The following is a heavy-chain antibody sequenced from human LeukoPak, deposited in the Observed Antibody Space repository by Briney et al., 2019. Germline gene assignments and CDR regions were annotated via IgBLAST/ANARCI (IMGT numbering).Heavy chain of an antibody. V-gene: IGHV3-21*01. Sequence: GGSLRLSCAASGFTFSSYSMNWVRQAPGKGLEWVSSISSSSSYIYYADSVKGRFTISRDNAKNPLYLQMNSLRAEDTAVYYCASCIERTGAFDIWGQGTMVTVSS. CDR3: ASCIERTGAFDI. J-gene: IGHJ3*02. CDR2: ISSSSSYI. CDR1: GFTFSSYS. D-gene: IGHD1-14*01.